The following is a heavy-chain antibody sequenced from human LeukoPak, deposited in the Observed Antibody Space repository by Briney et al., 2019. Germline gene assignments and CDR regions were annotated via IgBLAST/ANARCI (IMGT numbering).Heavy chain of an antibody. D-gene: IGHD5-12*01. Sequence: GGSLRLSCAASGFTFDDYGMSWVRQAPGKGLEWVSGINWNGGSTGYADSVKGRFTISRDNAKNSLYLQMNSLRVEDTALYYCARARGYSGYDLSDYWGQGTLVTVSS. J-gene: IGHJ4*02. V-gene: IGHV3-20*04. CDR2: INWNGGST. CDR3: ARARGYSGYDLSDY. CDR1: GFTFDDYG.